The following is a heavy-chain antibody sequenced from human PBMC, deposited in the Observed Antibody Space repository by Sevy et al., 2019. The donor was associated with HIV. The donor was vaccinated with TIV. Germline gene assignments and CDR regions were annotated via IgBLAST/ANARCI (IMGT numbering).Heavy chain of an antibody. D-gene: IGHD6-13*01. CDR2: ISYDGSNK. V-gene: IGHV3-30*18. J-gene: IGHJ4*02. Sequence: GGSLRLSCAASGFTFSSYGMHWVRQAPGKGLVWVAVISYDGSNKYYADSVKGRFTISRDNSKNTLYLQMNSLRAEDTAVYYCAKDAWAAAGPDYWGQGTLVTVSS. CDR1: GFTFSSYG. CDR3: AKDAWAAAGPDY.